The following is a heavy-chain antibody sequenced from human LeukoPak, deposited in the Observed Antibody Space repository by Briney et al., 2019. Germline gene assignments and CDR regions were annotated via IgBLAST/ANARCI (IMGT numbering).Heavy chain of an antibody. CDR2: IYSGGST. J-gene: IGHJ4*03. V-gene: IGHV3-53*01. CDR3: AREAIVGATTEYYFDY. D-gene: IGHD1-26*01. Sequence: GGSLRLSCAASGFTVSSNYMSWVRQAPGKGLEWVSVIYSGGSTYYADSVKGRFTISRDNSKNTLYLQMNSLRAEDTAVYYCAREAIVGATTEYYFDYWGQGTTVTVSS. CDR1: GFTVSSNY.